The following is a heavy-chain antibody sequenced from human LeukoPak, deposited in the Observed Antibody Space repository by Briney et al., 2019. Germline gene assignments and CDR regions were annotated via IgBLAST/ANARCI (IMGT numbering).Heavy chain of an antibody. V-gene: IGHV4-39*07. Sequence: PSETLSLTCTVSGGSISSYYWGWIRQPPGKGLEWIGSIYYSGSTYYNPSLKSRVTISVDTSKSQFSLRLSSVTAADTAVYYCARAPEGWFDYWGQGTLVTVSS. CDR2: IYYSGST. D-gene: IGHD2-15*01. CDR1: GGSISSYY. CDR3: ARAPEGWFDY. J-gene: IGHJ4*02.